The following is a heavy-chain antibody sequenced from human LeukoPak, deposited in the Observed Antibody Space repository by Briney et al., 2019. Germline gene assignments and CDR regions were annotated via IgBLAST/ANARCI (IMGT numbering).Heavy chain of an antibody. V-gene: IGHV1-2*02. D-gene: IGHD5-12*01. CDR3: AREGGLTEGYSGYAYAFDI. CDR2: INPNSGGT. J-gene: IGHJ3*02. Sequence: WASVKVSCKASGYTFTGYYMHWVRQAPGQGLEWMGWINPNSGGTNYAQKFQGRVTMTRDTSISTAYMELSRLRSDDTAVYYCAREGGLTEGYSGYAYAFDIWGQGTMVTVSS. CDR1: GYTFTGYY.